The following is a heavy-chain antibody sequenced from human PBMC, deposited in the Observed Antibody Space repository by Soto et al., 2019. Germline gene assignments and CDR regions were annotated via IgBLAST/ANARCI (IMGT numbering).Heavy chain of an antibody. CDR1: GGTFSSYA. V-gene: IGHV1-69*01. D-gene: IGHD1-26*01. J-gene: IGHJ5*02. CDR3: ARRNHSGSYHPYWFDP. Sequence: QVQLVQSGAEVKKPGSSVKVSCKASGGTFSSYAISWVRQAPGQGLEWMGGIIPIFGIANYAQKFQGRVTITADESTSTAYMELSSLRSEDTAVYYCARRNHSGSYHPYWFDPWGQGTLVTVSS. CDR2: IIPIFGIA.